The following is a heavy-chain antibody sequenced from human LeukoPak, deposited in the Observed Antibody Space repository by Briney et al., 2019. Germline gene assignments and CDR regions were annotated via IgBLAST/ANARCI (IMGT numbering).Heavy chain of an antibody. CDR2: ISSSSSYI. V-gene: IGHV3-21*01. CDR3: ARDLSLLWFGELPLDY. CDR1: GFTFNNYI. Sequence: GGSLRLSCAASGFTFNNYIMNWVRQAPGKGLEWVSSISSSSSYIYYADSVKGRFTISRDNAKNTLYLQMNSLRAEDTAVYYCARDLSLLWFGELPLDYWGQGTLVTVSS. J-gene: IGHJ4*02. D-gene: IGHD3-10*01.